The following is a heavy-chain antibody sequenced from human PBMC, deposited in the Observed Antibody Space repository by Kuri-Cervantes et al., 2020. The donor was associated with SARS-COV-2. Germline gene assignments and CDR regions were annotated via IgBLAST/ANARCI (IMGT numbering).Heavy chain of an antibody. CDR3: ARDGGSSWDFDY. V-gene: IGHV4-59*01. D-gene: IGHD6-13*01. Sequence: SETLSLTCTVSGGSINSYYWSWIRQPPGKGLEWIGYIYYSGSTNYNPSLKSRVTISVDTSKNQFSLKLSSVTAADTAVYYCARDGGSSWDFDYWGQGTLVTVSS. J-gene: IGHJ4*02. CDR2: IYYSGST. CDR1: GGSINSYY.